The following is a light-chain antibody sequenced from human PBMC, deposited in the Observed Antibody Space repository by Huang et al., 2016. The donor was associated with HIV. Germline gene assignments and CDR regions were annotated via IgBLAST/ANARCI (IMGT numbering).Light chain of an antibody. J-gene: IGKJ5*01. CDR2: AAS. CDR1: QSITSY. V-gene: IGKV1-39*01. CDR3: QQTYSSLPT. Sequence: DIQMTQPPSSLSASVGDTVTITCRASQSITSYLNWYQQRPGKAPNLLIYAASTLQSGVPSRFSGSGSGTDFTLTISSLHPEDLATYYCQQTYSSLPTFGQGTRLE.